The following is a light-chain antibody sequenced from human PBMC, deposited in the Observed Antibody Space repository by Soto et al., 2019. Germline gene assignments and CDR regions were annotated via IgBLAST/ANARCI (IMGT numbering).Light chain of an antibody. V-gene: IGKV1-6*01. Sequence: AIQMTQSPSSLSASVGDRVTITCRASQVIRNDLGWYQQKPGKAPKLLIYAASTLHSGVPSRFSGSGSATEFTPTISTLHPDDFATYYCVQDYDYPRTFGQGTKVDIK. CDR1: QVIRND. CDR2: AAS. CDR3: VQDYDYPRT. J-gene: IGKJ1*01.